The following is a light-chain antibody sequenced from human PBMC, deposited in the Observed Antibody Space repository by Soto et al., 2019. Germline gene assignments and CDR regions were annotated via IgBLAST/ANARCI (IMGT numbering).Light chain of an antibody. Sequence: QSVLTQPPSVSGAPGQRVTISCTGSSSNIGAHFDVHWYQQLPGTAPKLIIYANYNRPSGVSNRFSGSKSGNTASLTISGLQAADEADYYCTSYTSGSTRVFGGGTQLTVL. CDR2: ANY. CDR3: TSYTSGSTRV. J-gene: IGLJ2*01. CDR1: SSNIGAHFD. V-gene: IGLV1-40*01.